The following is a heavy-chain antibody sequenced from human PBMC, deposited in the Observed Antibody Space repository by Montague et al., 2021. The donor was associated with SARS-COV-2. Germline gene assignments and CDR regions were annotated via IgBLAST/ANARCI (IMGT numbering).Heavy chain of an antibody. D-gene: IGHD6-13*01. CDR1: HGSISSGGNY. J-gene: IGHJ5*02. V-gene: IGHV4-31*03. CDR3: ARGRRYSSTWYGAFDP. CDR2: SYYSGST. Sequence: TRSLTCTVSHGSISSGGNYWSWIRQHPVKGLEWIGYSYYSGSTYYNPSLKSRVSISVDTSKNQFSLKLSSVTAADTAVYYCARGRRYSSTWYGAFDPWGQGMQVTVSS.